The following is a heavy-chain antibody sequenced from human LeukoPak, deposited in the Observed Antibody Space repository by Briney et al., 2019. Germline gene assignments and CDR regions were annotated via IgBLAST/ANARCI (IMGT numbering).Heavy chain of an antibody. CDR1: GETFNDQY. J-gene: IGHJ4*02. V-gene: IGHV4-34*01. CDR3: GRGEVRGVIDH. CDR2: IRHGGST. D-gene: IGHD3-10*01. Sequence: PSETLSLTCAVFGETFNDQYWSWIRQPPGKALEWIGEIRHGGSTNYHPSFKSRLTTSVDTSRNQFSLHLRSVTAADTAVYYCGRGEVRGVIDHWGQGTLVTASS.